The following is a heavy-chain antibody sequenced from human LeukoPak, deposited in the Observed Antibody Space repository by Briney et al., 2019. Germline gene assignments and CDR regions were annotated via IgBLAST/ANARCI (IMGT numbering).Heavy chain of an antibody. CDR2: ISSSSSYT. CDR3: ASLPYGDYGFDY. D-gene: IGHD4-17*01. J-gene: IGHJ4*02. Sequence: GGSLRLSCAASGFTFSSYSMNWVRQAPGKGLVWVSSISSSSSYTYYADSVKGRFTISRDNAKNSLYLQMNSLRAEDTAVYYCASLPYGDYGFDYWGQGTLVTVSS. CDR1: GFTFSSYS. V-gene: IGHV3-21*01.